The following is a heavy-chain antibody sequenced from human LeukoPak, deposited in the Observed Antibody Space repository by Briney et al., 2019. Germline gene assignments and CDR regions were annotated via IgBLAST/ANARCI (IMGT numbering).Heavy chain of an antibody. J-gene: IGHJ6*03. CDR2: ISGSGGST. CDR1: GFTFSSYA. D-gene: IGHD4-11*01. V-gene: IGHV3-23*01. Sequence: PGGSLRLSCAASGFTFSSYAMSWVRQAPGKGLEWVSAISGSGGSTYYADSVKGRFTISRDNSKNTLYLQMNSLRAEDTAVYYCAKHDYSNYLAVWTYYYYYMDVWGKGTTVTISS. CDR3: AKHDYSNYLAVWTYYYYYMDV.